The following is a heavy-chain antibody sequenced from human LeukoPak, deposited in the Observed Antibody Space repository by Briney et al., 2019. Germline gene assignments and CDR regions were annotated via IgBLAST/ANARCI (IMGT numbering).Heavy chain of an antibody. CDR2: IYTSGST. CDR1: GGSISSYY. J-gene: IGHJ4*02. CDR3: ARGLDDSWPFWSLNYFDY. Sequence: SETLSLTCTVSGGSISSYYWSWIRQPAGKGLEWIGRIYTSGSTNYNPSLKSRVTISVDKSKNQFSLRLSSVTAADTAVYYCARGLDDSWPFWSLNYFDYWGQGTLVTVSS. V-gene: IGHV4-4*07. D-gene: IGHD3-3*01.